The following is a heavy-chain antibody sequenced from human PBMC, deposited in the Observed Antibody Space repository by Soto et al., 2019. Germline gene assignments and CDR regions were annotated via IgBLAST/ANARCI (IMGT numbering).Heavy chain of an antibody. Sequence: QVQLVQSGAEVKKPGSSVKVSCKASGGTFSSYVITWVRKAPGQGLEWMGGIIAAFGPANYAQKFQGRVTVTADNSTDPAYMEVRSLEPEDPAFFFGAGGGGGGAIDYWGQGTRVTVSS. CDR3: AGGGGGGAIDY. CDR2: IIAAFGPA. V-gene: IGHV1-69*06. J-gene: IGHJ4*02. CDR1: GGTFSSYV. D-gene: IGHD3-16*01.